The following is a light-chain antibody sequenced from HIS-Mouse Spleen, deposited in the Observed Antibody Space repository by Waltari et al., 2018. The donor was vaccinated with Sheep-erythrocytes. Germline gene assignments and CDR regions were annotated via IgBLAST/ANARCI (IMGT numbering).Light chain of an antibody. J-gene: IGKJ2*01. Sequence: AIQMIQSPSSLSASVGDRVTITCRVSQGIRNDLGWYQQKPGKAPKLLIYAASSLQSGVPSRFSGSGSGTDFTLTISSLQPEDFATYYCLQDYNYPYTFGQGTKLEIK. CDR2: AAS. CDR3: LQDYNYPYT. V-gene: IGKV1-6*01. CDR1: QGIRND.